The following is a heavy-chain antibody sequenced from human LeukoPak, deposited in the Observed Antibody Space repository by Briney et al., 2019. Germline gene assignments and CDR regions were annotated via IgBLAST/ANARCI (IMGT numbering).Heavy chain of an antibody. CDR1: SGSISSTNW. V-gene: IGHV4-4*02. CDR3: ARVSTVVTTYDY. D-gene: IGHD4-23*01. Sequence: SETLSLTCTVSSGSISSTNWWSWVRQPPGKGLEWIGEIFHSGNTNYNPSLKSRVTISVDTSKNQFSLKLSSVTAADTAVYYCARVSTVVTTYDYWGLGTLVTVSS. CDR2: IFHSGNT. J-gene: IGHJ4*02.